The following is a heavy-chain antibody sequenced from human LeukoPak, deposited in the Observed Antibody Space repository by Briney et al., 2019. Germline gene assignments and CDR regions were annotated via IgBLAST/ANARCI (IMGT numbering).Heavy chain of an antibody. Sequence: PVASVKVSCKASGYTFTGYYMHWVRQAPGQGLEWMGWMNPNSGNTGYAQKFQGRVTMTRNTSISTAYMELSSLRSEDTAVYYCARYPKGDRYFGEYYMDVWGKGTTVTISS. V-gene: IGHV1-8*02. CDR1: GYTFTGYY. CDR2: MNPNSGNT. CDR3: ARYPKGDRYFGEYYMDV. J-gene: IGHJ6*03. D-gene: IGHD3-9*01.